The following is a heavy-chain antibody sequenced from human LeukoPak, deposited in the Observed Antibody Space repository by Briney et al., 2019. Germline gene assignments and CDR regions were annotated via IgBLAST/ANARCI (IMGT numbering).Heavy chain of an antibody. CDR1: GFTFSSYW. CDR3: ARYRVVATISPIDY. J-gene: IGHJ4*02. D-gene: IGHD5-12*01. CDR2: IKQDGSEK. V-gene: IGHV3-7*01. Sequence: GGSLRLSRAASGFTFSSYWMSWVRQAPGKGLEWVANIKQDGSEKYYVDSVKGRFTISRDNAKKSLYLQMNSLRAEDTAVYYCARYRVVATISPIDYWGQGTLVTVSS.